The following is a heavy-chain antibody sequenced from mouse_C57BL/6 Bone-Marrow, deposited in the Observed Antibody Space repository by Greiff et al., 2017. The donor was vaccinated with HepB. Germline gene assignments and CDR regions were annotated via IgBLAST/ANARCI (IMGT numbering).Heavy chain of an antibody. V-gene: IGHV1-50*01. J-gene: IGHJ2*01. CDR1: GYTFTSYW. CDR2: IDPSDSYT. Sequence: VQLQQPGAELVKPGASVKLSCKASGYTFTSYWMQWVKQRPGQGLEWIGEIDPSDSYTNYNQKFKGKATLTVDTSSSTAYMQLSSLTSEDSAVYYCIYYGYDRGYYFDYWGQGTTLTVSS. D-gene: IGHD2-2*01. CDR3: IYYGYDRGYYFDY.